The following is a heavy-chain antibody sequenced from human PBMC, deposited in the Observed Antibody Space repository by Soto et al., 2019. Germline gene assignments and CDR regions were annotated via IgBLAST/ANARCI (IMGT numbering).Heavy chain of an antibody. J-gene: IGHJ2*01. V-gene: IGHV3-15*01. Sequence: EVQLVESGGGLVKPGGSLRLSCAASGFTFSNAWMSWVRQAPGKGLEWVGRIKSKTDGGTTDYAAPVKGRFTISRDDSNNTLYLQMNSLKTEDTAVYYCTTDWTNDHGYTTREDWYFELWGRGTLVTVSS. CDR1: GFTFSNAW. CDR2: IKSKTDGGTT. D-gene: IGHD3-16*02. CDR3: TTDWTNDHGYTTREDWYFEL.